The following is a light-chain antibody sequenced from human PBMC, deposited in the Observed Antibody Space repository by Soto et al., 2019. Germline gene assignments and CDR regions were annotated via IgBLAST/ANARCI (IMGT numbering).Light chain of an antibody. CDR3: QHRMNWPLT. J-gene: IGKJ5*01. CDR2: GAS. V-gene: IGKV3-11*01. Sequence: TQSPANLSLSPGETSTLSGRARQNLNNYLAWYQQKLGQSPRLLIYGASTRATGIPARFSGSGSETDFTLTISSLEPEDIAVYYCQHRMNWPLTVGPGTRLEIK. CDR1: QNLNNY.